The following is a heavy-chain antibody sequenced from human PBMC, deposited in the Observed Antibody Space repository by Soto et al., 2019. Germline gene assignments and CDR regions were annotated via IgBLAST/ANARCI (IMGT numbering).Heavy chain of an antibody. V-gene: IGHV1-46*01. Sequence: QVQLVQSGAEVKKPGASVKVSCKASGYTFTSYYMHWVRQAPGQGLEWMGIINPSGGSTSYAQKFQGRATRTWDTSTSTVYMELSSLRSEDTAVHYCATTNTANSYGMDVWGQGTTVTVSS. J-gene: IGHJ6*02. D-gene: IGHD5-18*01. CDR3: ATTNTANSYGMDV. CDR1: GYTFTSYY. CDR2: INPSGGST.